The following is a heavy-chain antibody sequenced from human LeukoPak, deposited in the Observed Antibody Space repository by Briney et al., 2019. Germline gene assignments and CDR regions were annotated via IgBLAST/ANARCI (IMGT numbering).Heavy chain of an antibody. V-gene: IGHV1-46*01. J-gene: IGHJ4*02. CDR1: GYDFITFF. CDR2: INPSDNAT. CDR3: ARDATIRRKGNRYGHPDY. D-gene: IGHD3-9*01. Sequence: ASVKVSCKTSGYDFITFFVHWVRQAPGQGLEWMTIINPSDNATKVAQKFRGRVNVTTDASTSTVYMELSSLRSEDTAVYFCARDATIRRKGNRYGHPDYWGQGTLVTVSS.